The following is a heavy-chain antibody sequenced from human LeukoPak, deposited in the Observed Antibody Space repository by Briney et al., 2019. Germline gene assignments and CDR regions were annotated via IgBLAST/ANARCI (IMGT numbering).Heavy chain of an antibody. D-gene: IGHD2-15*01. V-gene: IGHV4-59*01. CDR2: IYYSGST. CDR1: GFTFSSYA. CDR3: ARVATPDAFDI. Sequence: GSLRLSCAASGFTFSSYAMSWVRQAPGKGLEWIGYIYYSGSTNYNPSLKSRVTISVDTSKNQSSLKLSSVTAADTAVYYCARVATPDAFDIWGQGTMVTVSS. J-gene: IGHJ3*02.